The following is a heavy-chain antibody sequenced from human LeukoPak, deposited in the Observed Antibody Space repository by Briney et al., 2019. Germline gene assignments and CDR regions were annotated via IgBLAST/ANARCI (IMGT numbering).Heavy chain of an antibody. J-gene: IGHJ4*02. CDR2: ISGSGGST. V-gene: IGHV3-23*01. Sequence: TGGSLRLSCAASGFTFSTYAMSWVRQAPGKGLEWVSGISGSGGSTYYADSVKGRFTISRDNSKNTLYLQMNSLRDEDTAVYYCAKFFRTITTTATMYFDYWGQGTLVTVSS. CDR3: AKFFRTITTTATMYFDY. CDR1: GFTFSTYA. D-gene: IGHD5-12*01.